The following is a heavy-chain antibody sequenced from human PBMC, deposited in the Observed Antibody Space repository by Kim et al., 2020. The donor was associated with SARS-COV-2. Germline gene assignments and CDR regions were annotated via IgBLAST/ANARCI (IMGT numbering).Heavy chain of an antibody. V-gene: IGHV4-31*03. CDR3: ARAWRGIVVAAFYI. Sequence: SETLSLTCTVSGGSISSGGYYWSWIRQHPGKGLEWIGYIYYSGSTYYNPSLKSRVTISVDTSKNQFSLKLSSVTAADTAVYYCARAWRGIVVAAFYIWGPGTLFTVSS. CDR2: IYYSGST. CDR1: GGSISSGGYY. D-gene: IGHD6-19*01. J-gene: IGHJ3*02.